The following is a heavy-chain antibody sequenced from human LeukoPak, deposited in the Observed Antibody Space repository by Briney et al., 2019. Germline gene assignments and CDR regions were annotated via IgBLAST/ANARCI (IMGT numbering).Heavy chain of an antibody. CDR3: ARDVGGYSYGPYYFDY. CDR2: INAYNGNT. CDR1: GYTFTSYG. Sequence: ASVKVSCKASGYTFTSYGISWVRQAPGQGLEWMGWINAYNGNTNYAQKLQGRVTMTTDTSTSTAYMELRSLRSDDTAVYYCARDVGGYSYGPYYFDYWGQGTLVTVSS. J-gene: IGHJ4*02. V-gene: IGHV1-18*01. D-gene: IGHD5-18*01.